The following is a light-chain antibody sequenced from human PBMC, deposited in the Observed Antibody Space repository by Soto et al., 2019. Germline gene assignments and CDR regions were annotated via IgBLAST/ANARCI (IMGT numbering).Light chain of an antibody. J-gene: IGLJ3*02. CDR2: DVT. CDR1: SSDIGGYKS. CDR3: SSYRLSDTLL. V-gene: IGLV2-14*03. Sequence: QSALTQPASVSGSPGQSITISCTGTSSDIGGYKSVSWYQQHPGKAPKLIIYDVTNRPSGISHRFSGSRSGNTASLTVSGLQADDEAHYYCSSYRLSDTLLFGGGTKLTVL.